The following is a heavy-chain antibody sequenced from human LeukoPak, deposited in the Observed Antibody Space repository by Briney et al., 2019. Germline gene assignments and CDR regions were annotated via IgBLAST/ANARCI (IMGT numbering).Heavy chain of an antibody. CDR1: GGSISSSNYY. D-gene: IGHD4-17*01. CDR3: ARHSSMTKVTFDY. V-gene: IGHV4-39*01. CDR2: VYYSGST. J-gene: IGHJ4*02. Sequence: PSETLSLTCTVSGGSISSSNYYWGWIRQPPGKGLEWIGSVYYSGSTYYNPSLKSRVTISVDTSKSQFSLKLSSVTAADTAVYYCARHSSMTKVTFDYWGQGILVTVSS.